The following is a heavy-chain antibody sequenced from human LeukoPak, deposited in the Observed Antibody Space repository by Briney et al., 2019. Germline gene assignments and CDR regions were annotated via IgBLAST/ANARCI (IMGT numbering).Heavy chain of an antibody. CDR2: INAGNGNT. V-gene: IGHV1-3*01. CDR3: ARKENDILTGYYDY. Sequence: VASVKVSCKASRYTFTSYAMHWVRQAPGQRLEWMGWINAGNGNTKYSQKFQGRVTITRDTSASTAYMELSSLRSEDTAVYYCARKENDILTGYYDYWGQGTLVTVSS. J-gene: IGHJ4*02. CDR1: RYTFTSYA. D-gene: IGHD3-9*01.